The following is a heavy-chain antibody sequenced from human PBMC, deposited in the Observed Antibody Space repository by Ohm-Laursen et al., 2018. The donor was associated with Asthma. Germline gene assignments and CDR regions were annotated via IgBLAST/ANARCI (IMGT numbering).Heavy chain of an antibody. V-gene: IGHV3-21*01. CDR3: ARDFGDYGGNLDYFDY. J-gene: IGHJ4*02. CDR1: GFTFSSYS. CDR2: ISSSSSYI. Sequence: GSFRLSCAASGFTFSSYSMNWVRQAPGKGLEWVSSISSSSSYIYYADSVKGRFTISRDNAKNSLYLQMNSLRAEDTAVYYCARDFGDYGGNLDYFDYWGQGTLVTVSS. D-gene: IGHD4-23*01.